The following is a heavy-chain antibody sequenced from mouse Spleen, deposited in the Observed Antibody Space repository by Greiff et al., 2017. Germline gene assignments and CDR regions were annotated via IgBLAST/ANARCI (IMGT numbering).Heavy chain of an antibody. V-gene: IGHV5-9*04. Sequence: EVKLVESGGGLVKLGGSLKLSCAASGFTFSSYAMSWVRQTPEKRLEWVATISSGGGNTYYPDSVKGRFTISRDNAKNTLYLQMSSLKSEDTAMYYCARHRWLLVDAMDYWGQGTSVTVSS. J-gene: IGHJ4*01. CDR1: GFTFSSYA. CDR2: ISSGGGNT. D-gene: IGHD1-1*02. CDR3: ARHRWLLVDAMDY.